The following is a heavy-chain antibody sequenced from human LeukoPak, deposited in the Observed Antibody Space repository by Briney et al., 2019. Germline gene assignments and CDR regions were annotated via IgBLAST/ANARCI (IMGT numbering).Heavy chain of an antibody. CDR3: ARGGGATEPIN. Sequence: PGGSLRLFCAASGFTFSSYSMNWVRQAPGKGLEWVSSISSSSSYIYYADSVKGRFTISRDNAKNSLYLQMNSLRAEDTAVYYCARGGGATEPINWGQGTLVTVSS. CDR2: ISSSSSYI. CDR1: GFTFSSYS. V-gene: IGHV3-21*01. D-gene: IGHD1-26*01. J-gene: IGHJ4*02.